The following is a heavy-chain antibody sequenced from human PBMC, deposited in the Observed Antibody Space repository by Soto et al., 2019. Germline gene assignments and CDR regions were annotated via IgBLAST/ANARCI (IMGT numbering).Heavy chain of an antibody. D-gene: IGHD6-13*01. Sequence: PGGSLRLSCAASGFTFSSYAMHWVRQAPGKGLEWVAVISYDGSNKYYADSVKGRFTISRDNSKNTLYLQMNSLRAEDTAVYYCARDLGGRQQLVTHYYYYGMDVWGQGTTVTVSS. CDR1: GFTFSSYA. J-gene: IGHJ6*02. CDR3: ARDLGGRQQLVTHYYYYGMDV. V-gene: IGHV3-30-3*01. CDR2: ISYDGSNK.